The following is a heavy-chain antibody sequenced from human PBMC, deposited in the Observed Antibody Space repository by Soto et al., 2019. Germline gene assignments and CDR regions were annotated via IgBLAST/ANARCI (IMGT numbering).Heavy chain of an antibody. Sequence: QVQLVQSGAEVKKPGSSVKVSCKASGGTFSSYAISWVRQAPGQGLEWIGGIIPIFGTANYAQKFQGRVTITADKSTSTAYMELSSLRSEDTAVYYCARASQQWLGYYYYGMDVWGQGTTVTVSS. D-gene: IGHD6-19*01. CDR3: ARASQQWLGYYYYGMDV. CDR2: IIPIFGTA. V-gene: IGHV1-69*06. CDR1: GGTFSSYA. J-gene: IGHJ6*02.